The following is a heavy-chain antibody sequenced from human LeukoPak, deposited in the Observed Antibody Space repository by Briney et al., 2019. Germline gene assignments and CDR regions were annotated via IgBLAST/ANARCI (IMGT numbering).Heavy chain of an antibody. CDR1: GLTFSNAY. CDR3: TTGGPHYDGNPLDF. Sequence: PGGSLRLSXAASGLTFSNAYMSWVRQAPGKGLEWVGRIKSNVDGGTTDYAEPVKGRFTISRDDSKNTLYLQMNSLKTEDTAVYYCTTGGPHYDGNPLDFWGQGTLVTVSS. V-gene: IGHV3-15*01. CDR2: IKSNVDGGTT. D-gene: IGHD4-23*01. J-gene: IGHJ4*02.